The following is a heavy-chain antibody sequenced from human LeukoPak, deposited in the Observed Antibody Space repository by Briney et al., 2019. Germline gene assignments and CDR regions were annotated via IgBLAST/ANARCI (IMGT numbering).Heavy chain of an antibody. J-gene: IGHJ4*02. Sequence: SETLSLTCTVSGGSISTSSYYWGWIRQPPGKGLEWIGSIYHSRSTYYNASLKSRVTISVDTSMNQFSLKLSSVTAADTAVYYCARHGYIYVDYWGQGTLVTVSS. D-gene: IGHD5-18*01. V-gene: IGHV4-39*01. CDR2: IYHSRST. CDR3: ARHGYIYVDY. CDR1: GGSISTSSYY.